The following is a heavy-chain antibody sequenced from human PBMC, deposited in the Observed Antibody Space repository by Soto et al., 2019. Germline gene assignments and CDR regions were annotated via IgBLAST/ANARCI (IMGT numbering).Heavy chain of an antibody. V-gene: IGHV4-34*01. CDR1: GGSFSGYY. D-gene: IGHD1-1*01. CDR3: ARAYRGNGMDV. Sequence: SETLSLTCAVYGGSFSGYYWSWIRQPPGKGLEWIGEINHSGSTNYNPSLKSRVTISVDTSKNQFSLKLSSVTDADTAVYYCARAYRGNGMDVWGQGTTVTVSS. CDR2: INHSGST. J-gene: IGHJ6*02.